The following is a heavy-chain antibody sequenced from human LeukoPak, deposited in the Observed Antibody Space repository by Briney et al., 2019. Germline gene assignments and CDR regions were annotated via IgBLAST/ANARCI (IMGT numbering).Heavy chain of an antibody. Sequence: MPSETLSLTCTVSGGSISSYYWSWIRQPPGKGLEWIGYIYYSGSTNYNPSLKSRVTISVDTSKNQFSLKLSSVTAADTAVYYCARQYSGSYLYYFDYWGQGTLVTVSS. D-gene: IGHD1-26*01. J-gene: IGHJ4*02. CDR3: ARQYSGSYLYYFDY. CDR2: IYYSGST. CDR1: GGSISSYY. V-gene: IGHV4-59*08.